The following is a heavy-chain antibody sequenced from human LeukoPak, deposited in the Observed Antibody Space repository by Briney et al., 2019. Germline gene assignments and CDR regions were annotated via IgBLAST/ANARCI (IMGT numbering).Heavy chain of an antibody. CDR2: IIPIFGTA. J-gene: IGHJ3*02. D-gene: IGHD5-24*01. CDR3: ARAALEMATIPGAFDI. V-gene: IGHV1-69*13. Sequence: GASVKVSCKASGGTFSSYAISWVRQAPGQGLEWMGGIIPIFGTANYAQKFQGRVTITADESMSTAYMELSSLRSEDTAVYYCARAALEMATIPGAFDIWGQGTMVTVSS. CDR1: GGTFSSYA.